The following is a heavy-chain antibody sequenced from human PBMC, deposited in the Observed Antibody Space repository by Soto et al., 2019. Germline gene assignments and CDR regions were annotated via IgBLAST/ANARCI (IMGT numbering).Heavy chain of an antibody. D-gene: IGHD6-13*01. Sequence: EAQLLESGGSLVQPGGSLRLSCAASGFSFSGYAMNWVRQAPGKGLEWVSIISGAGDRTYYADSVKGRFTISRDNSKNTLYLQMNSLRAEDTGVYHCAKATRGPLSSRSSDANHFDSWGLGTLVAVSS. J-gene: IGHJ4*02. CDR3: AKATRGPLSSRSSDANHFDS. CDR1: GFSFSGYA. CDR2: ISGAGDRT. V-gene: IGHV3-23*01.